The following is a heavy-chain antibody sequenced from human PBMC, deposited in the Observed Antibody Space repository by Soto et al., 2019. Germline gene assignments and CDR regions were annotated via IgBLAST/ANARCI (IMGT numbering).Heavy chain of an antibody. CDR3: ARIALEYSSRNWFDP. CDR1: GFTFDDYA. D-gene: IGHD6-6*01. J-gene: IGHJ5*02. Sequence: EVQLVESGGGLVQPGRSLRLSCAASGFTFDDYAMHWVRQAPGKGLEWDSGISWNSGSIGYADSVKGRFTISRDNAKNSLYLQMNSLRAEDTALYYCARIALEYSSRNWFDPWGQGTLVTVSS. CDR2: ISWNSGSI. V-gene: IGHV3-9*01.